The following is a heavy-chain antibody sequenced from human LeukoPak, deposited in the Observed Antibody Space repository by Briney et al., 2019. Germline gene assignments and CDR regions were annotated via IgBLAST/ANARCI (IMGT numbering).Heavy chain of an antibody. CDR3: ARTRTDFVGYYFDY. CDR1: GFTFSSYD. V-gene: IGHV3-48*03. D-gene: IGHD3/OR15-3a*01. CDR2: IGSSGTNI. J-gene: IGHJ4*02. Sequence: GGSLRLSCAASGFTFSSYDMTWVRQAPGKGLEWVSYIGSSGTNIYYADSVKGRFTISRDNAKNSLYLQMNSLRAEDTAVYYCARTRTDFVGYYFDYWGQGTLVTVSS.